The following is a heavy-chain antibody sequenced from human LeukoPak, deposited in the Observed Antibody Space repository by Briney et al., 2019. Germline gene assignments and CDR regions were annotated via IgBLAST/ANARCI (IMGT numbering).Heavy chain of an antibody. CDR3: ARQGAYYYDSSGYYYWFDP. D-gene: IGHD3-22*01. V-gene: IGHV5-51*01. J-gene: IGHJ5*02. Sequence: GESLKISCKGSGYSFTSYWIGWVRQMPGKGLEWMGIIYPGDPDTRYSPSFQGQVTISADKSISTAYLQWSSLKASDTAMYYCARQGAYYYDSSGYYYWFDPWGQGTLVTVSS. CDR1: GYSFTSYW. CDR2: IYPGDPDT.